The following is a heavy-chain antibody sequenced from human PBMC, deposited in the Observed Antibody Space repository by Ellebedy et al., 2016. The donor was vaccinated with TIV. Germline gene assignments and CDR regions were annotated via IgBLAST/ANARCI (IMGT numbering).Heavy chain of an antibody. D-gene: IGHD3-16*01. Sequence: PGGSLRLSCAASGFTFSGYGMHWVRQTPGKGLEWLAVISYNGNSHFYADSVNGRITISRDNSKNTLYLQMNSLGAEYTAVYYCAKDLRPLWGGAMDSWGRGALVTVSS. CDR3: AKDLRPLWGGAMDS. CDR1: GFTFSGYG. CDR2: ISYNGNSH. J-gene: IGHJ4*02. V-gene: IGHV3-30*18.